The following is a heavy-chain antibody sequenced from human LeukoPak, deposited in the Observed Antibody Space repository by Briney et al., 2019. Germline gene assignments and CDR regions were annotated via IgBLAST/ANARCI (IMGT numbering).Heavy chain of an antibody. CDR2: IKQDGSEK. CDR3: ARVVSVPSSGYYYYYGMDV. Sequence: GSLRLSCAASGFTFSSYWMSWVRQAPGKGLEWVANIKQDGSEKYYVDSVKGRFTISRDNAKNSLYLQMNSLRAEDTAVYYCARVVSVPSSGYYYYYGMDVWGQGTTVTVSS. D-gene: IGHD3-22*01. V-gene: IGHV3-7*01. J-gene: IGHJ6*02. CDR1: GFTFSSYW.